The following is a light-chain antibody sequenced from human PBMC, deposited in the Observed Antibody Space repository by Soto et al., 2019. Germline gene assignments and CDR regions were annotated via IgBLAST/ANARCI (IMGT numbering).Light chain of an antibody. V-gene: IGLV7-46*01. Sequence: QAVVTQEPSFTVSPGGTVTLTCASSTETVTSGHYPYWLQQKPGQAPTTLIYDTSKKHSWTPARFSGSLLGGKAALTLSGAQPEDEADYYCLLSYRNSRVFGGGTKLTVL. CDR3: LLSYRNSRV. CDR2: DTS. CDR1: TETVTSGHY. J-gene: IGLJ3*02.